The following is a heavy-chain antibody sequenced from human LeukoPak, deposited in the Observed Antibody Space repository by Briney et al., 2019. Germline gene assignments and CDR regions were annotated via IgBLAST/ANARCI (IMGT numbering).Heavy chain of an antibody. CDR3: ARATQYSGSYYESGC. Sequence: ASVKVSCKASGYTFTSYGISWVRQAPGQGLEWMGWISTYNGNSNYAQKFQGRVTMTRDTSISTAYMELSSLRSDDTAVYYCARATQYSGSYYESGCWGQGTLVTVSS. J-gene: IGHJ4*02. V-gene: IGHV1-18*01. CDR2: ISTYNGNS. CDR1: GYTFTSYG. D-gene: IGHD1-26*01.